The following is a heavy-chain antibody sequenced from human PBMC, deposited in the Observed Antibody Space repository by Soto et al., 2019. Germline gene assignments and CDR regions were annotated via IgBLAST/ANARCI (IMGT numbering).Heavy chain of an antibody. CDR3: AGGNADFWSGYKGYYYYYVDV. Sequence: ASVKLSCKASGYPFTGYYIHWVRQAPGQGLEWMGWINPNSGGTNYAQKFQGWVTMTRDTSISTAYMELSRLRSDDTAVYYCAGGNADFWSGYKGYYYYYVDVWGKGTTVTVSS. J-gene: IGHJ6*03. D-gene: IGHD3-3*01. V-gene: IGHV1-2*04. CDR2: INPNSGGT. CDR1: GYPFTGYY.